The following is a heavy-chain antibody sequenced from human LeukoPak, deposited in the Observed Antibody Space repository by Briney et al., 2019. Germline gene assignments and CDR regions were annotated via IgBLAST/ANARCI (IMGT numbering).Heavy chain of an antibody. CDR2: IYHSGST. J-gene: IGHJ5*02. CDR1: GYSISSGYY. CDR3: ARESDLWFGEVQTGFDP. D-gene: IGHD3-10*01. Sequence: PSETLSLTCTVSGYSISSGYYWGWIRQPPGKGLEWIGSIYHSGSTYYNPSLKSRVTISVDTSKNQFSLKLSSVSAADTAVYYCARESDLWFGEVQTGFDPWGQGTLVTVSS. V-gene: IGHV4-38-2*02.